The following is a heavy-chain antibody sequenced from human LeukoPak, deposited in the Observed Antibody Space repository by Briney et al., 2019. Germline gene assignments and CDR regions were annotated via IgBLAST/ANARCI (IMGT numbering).Heavy chain of an antibody. CDR3: ARDTIWFGELLNYYYYYGMDV. D-gene: IGHD3-10*01. CDR1: GFTFSSYS. CDR2: ISSSSSYI. J-gene: IGHJ6*02. Sequence: GGSLRLSCAASGFTFSSYSMNWVRQAPGKGLERVSSISSSSSYIYYADSVKCRFTISRDNAKNSLYLQMNSLRAEDTAVYYCARDTIWFGELLNYYYYYGMDVWGQGTTVTVSS. V-gene: IGHV3-21*01.